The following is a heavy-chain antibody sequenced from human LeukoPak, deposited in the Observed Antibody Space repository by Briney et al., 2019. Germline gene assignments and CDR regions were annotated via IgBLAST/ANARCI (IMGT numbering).Heavy chain of an antibody. CDR3: AKRGGILTVYLNWFDP. V-gene: IGHV3-23*01. J-gene: IGHJ5*02. D-gene: IGHD3-9*01. Sequence: GGSLRLSCAASGFTFSNYAMSWVRQARGKGLEGVSAISGCGNNIYYVDCVNGRFHISKDNSTNTLYLQMNSLRAEDTAVYYCAKRGGILTVYLNWFDPWGQGTLVTVSS. CDR1: GFTFSNYA. CDR2: ISGCGNNI.